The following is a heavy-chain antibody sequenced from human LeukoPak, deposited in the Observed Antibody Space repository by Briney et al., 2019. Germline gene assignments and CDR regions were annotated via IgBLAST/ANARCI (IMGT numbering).Heavy chain of an antibody. CDR3: AKDMDYYDSSGVWY. J-gene: IGHJ4*02. Sequence: PGGSLRLSCAASGFTFSNYAMSWVRQAPGKGLEWVSAISGSGGSTYYADSVKGRFTISRDNSKNTLYLQMNSLRAEDTAVYYCAKDMDYYDSSGVWYWGQGTLVTVSS. CDR1: GFTFSNYA. V-gene: IGHV3-23*01. D-gene: IGHD3-22*01. CDR2: ISGSGGST.